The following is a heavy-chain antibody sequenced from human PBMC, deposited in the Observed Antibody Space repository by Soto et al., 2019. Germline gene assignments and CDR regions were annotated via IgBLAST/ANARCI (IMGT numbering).Heavy chain of an antibody. CDR2: KVLTTGNT. J-gene: IGHJ5*02. Sequence: ASVKVSCKASGYTFNPYDLNWVRQAPGQGLEWVGYKVLTTGNTGNAERFQGRVTLTGDTSISTVYMELTGLRPEDTAVYYCVTYEEGAGFTSWGQGTLVTVSS. V-gene: IGHV1-8*01. CDR1: GYTFNPYD. CDR3: VTYEEGAGFTS. D-gene: IGHD3-16*01.